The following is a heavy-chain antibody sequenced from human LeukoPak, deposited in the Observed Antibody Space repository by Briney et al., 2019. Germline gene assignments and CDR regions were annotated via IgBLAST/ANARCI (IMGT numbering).Heavy chain of an antibody. CDR1: GHTFTSYD. V-gene: IGHV1-18*01. J-gene: IGHJ5*02. CDR2: ISTNNGDT. CDR3: ARLKDCTTYFWFDP. D-gene: IGHD2-21*02. Sequence: ASVKVSCKASGHTFTSYDISWVRQAPGQGPEWMGWISTNNGDTNYAQRLQGRVTMTRDTSTSTANMELRSLRSDDTAVYYCARLKDCTTYFWFDPWGQGTLVTVSS.